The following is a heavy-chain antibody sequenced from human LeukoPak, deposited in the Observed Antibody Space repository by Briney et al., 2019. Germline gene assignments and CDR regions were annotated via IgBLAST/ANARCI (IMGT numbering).Heavy chain of an antibody. D-gene: IGHD2-21*02. Sequence: GASVKVSCKASGGTFSSYAISWVRQAPGQGLEWMGGIIPIFGTANYAQKFQGRVTITADKSTSTAYMELSSLRSEDTAVYYCARSFMYCGGDCSFYYGMDVWGKGTTVTVSS. J-gene: IGHJ6*04. CDR2: IIPIFGTA. V-gene: IGHV1-69*06. CDR3: ARSFMYCGGDCSFYYGMDV. CDR1: GGTFSSYA.